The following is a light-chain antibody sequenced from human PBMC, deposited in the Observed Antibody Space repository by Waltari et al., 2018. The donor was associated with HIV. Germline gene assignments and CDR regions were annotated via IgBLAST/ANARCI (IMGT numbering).Light chain of an antibody. CDR3: CSYAGTYTPYV. V-gene: IGLV2-11*01. CDR1: SSDVGGCNY. CDR2: DVS. J-gene: IGLJ1*01. Sequence: QSALTPPRPVSGSPGQAVTISCTGTSSDVGGCNYVSWYHQPPGKAPQLMIHDVSKRPSGGPDRFSGAKSGNTASLTISGLQAEDEADYYCCSYAGTYTPYVFGTGTKVTVL.